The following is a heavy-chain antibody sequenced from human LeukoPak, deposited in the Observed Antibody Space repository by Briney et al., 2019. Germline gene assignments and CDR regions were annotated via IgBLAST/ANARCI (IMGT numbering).Heavy chain of an antibody. D-gene: IGHD3-10*01. V-gene: IGHV1-18*01. Sequence: ASVKVSCRASGYTFTTYGINWVRQAPGQGLEWVGWISAFNGNKNYAQKLQGRVTMTTDTSASTAYMELRSLRSDDTAVYDCARDTGVLWFGELPSNNWFDPWGQGTLVTVSS. CDR3: ARDTGVLWFGELPSNNWFDP. J-gene: IGHJ5*02. CDR2: ISAFNGNK. CDR1: GYTFTTYG.